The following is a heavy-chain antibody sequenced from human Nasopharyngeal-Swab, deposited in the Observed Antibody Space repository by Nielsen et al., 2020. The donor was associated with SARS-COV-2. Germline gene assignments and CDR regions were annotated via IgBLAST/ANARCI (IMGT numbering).Heavy chain of an antibody. CDR3: TREMITFGGVIVNLYYYYGMDV. D-gene: IGHD3-16*02. CDR1: GFTFTNAW. CDR2: IKSKTDGGTR. Sequence: GGSLRLSCAASGFTFTNAWMNWVRQAPGKGLEWVGRIKSKTDGGTRDHAAPVKGRFAISRDDSKNTLYLQMSSLKTEDTAVYYCTREMITFGGVIVNLYYYYGMDVWGQGTTVTVSS. V-gene: IGHV3-15*01. J-gene: IGHJ6*02.